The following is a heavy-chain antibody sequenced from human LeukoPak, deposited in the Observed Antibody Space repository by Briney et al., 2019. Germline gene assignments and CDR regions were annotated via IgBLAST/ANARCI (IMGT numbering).Heavy chain of an antibody. J-gene: IGHJ4*02. V-gene: IGHV1-8*01. CDR3: ARGSRLVRGVTSRRNYYFDY. CDR1: GYTFTSYD. Sequence: ASVKVSCKASGYTFTSYDINWVRQATGQGLEWMGWMNPNSGNTGYAQKFQGRVTMTRNTPISTAYMELSSLRSEDTAVYYCARGSRLVRGVTSRRNYYFDYWGQGTLVTVSS. D-gene: IGHD3-10*01. CDR2: MNPNSGNT.